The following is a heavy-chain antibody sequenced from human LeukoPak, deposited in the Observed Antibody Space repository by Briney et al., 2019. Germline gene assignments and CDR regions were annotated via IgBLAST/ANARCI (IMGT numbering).Heavy chain of an antibody. CDR3: TAVKS. CDR2: IKSKTDGETT. Sequence: PGGSLRLSCAASGFTFSNAWMSWVRQAPGKGLEWVGRIKSKTDGETTDYAAPVKGRFTISRDDSKNTLYLQMNSLKTEDTAVYYCTAVKSWGQGTLVTVSS. J-gene: IGHJ4*02. V-gene: IGHV3-15*01. CDR1: GFTFSNAW.